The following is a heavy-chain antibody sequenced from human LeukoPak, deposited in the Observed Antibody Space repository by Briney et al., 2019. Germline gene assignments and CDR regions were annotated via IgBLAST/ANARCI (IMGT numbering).Heavy chain of an antibody. Sequence: GGSLRLSCAASGFTFSGYGMHWVRQAPGKGLEWVAFIRFDGSNKYYADSVKGRFTISRDNSKNTLYLQMNSLRAEDTAVYYCVGGYSYGRIFDYWGQGTLVTVSS. D-gene: IGHD5-18*01. J-gene: IGHJ4*02. CDR3: VGGYSYGRIFDY. CDR2: IRFDGSNK. V-gene: IGHV3-30*02. CDR1: GFTFSGYG.